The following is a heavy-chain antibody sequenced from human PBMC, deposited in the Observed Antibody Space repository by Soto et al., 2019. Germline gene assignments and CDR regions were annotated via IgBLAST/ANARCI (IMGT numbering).Heavy chain of an antibody. D-gene: IGHD2-21*02. CDR2: LQTDGSHP. CDR3: AGGGDGDD. Sequence: EVPLVESGGGLVQPGGSLRLSCVASGFTFDYYWMHWVRQAPGEGLMWVSRLQTDGSHPDYADSVKGRFTISRDNTTNSLYLQMNPLRAEDTAVYYCAGGGDGDDGGQGAVVTVSS. V-gene: IGHV3-74*01. J-gene: IGHJ4*02. CDR1: GFTFDYYW.